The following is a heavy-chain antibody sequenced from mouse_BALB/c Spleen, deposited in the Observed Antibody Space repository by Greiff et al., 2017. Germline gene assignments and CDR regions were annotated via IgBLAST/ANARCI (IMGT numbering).Heavy chain of an antibody. CDR1: GYTFTSYT. D-gene: IGHD2-10*01. CDR2: INPSSGYT. Sequence: VQLQQSAAELARPGASVKMSCKASGYTFTSYTMHWVKQRPGQGLEWIGYINPSSGYTEYNQKFKDKTTLTADKSSSTAYMQLSSLTSEDSAVYYCASQWTYYGIFDYWGQGTTLTVSS. J-gene: IGHJ2*01. V-gene: IGHV1-4*02. CDR3: ASQWTYYGIFDY.